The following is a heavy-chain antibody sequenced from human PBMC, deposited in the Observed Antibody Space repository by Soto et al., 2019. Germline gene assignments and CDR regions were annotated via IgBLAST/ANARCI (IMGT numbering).Heavy chain of an antibody. J-gene: IGHJ4*02. CDR3: ARGPLDGDRPYYFDY. D-gene: IGHD4-17*01. CDR1: GYTFTSYY. CDR2: INPSGGST. V-gene: IGHV1-46*03. Sequence: GASVKVSCKASGYTFTSYYMHWVRQAPGQGLERMGIINPSGGSTSYAQKLQGRVTMTRDTSTSTVYMELSSLRSEDTAVYYCARGPLDGDRPYYFDYWGQGTLVTVSS.